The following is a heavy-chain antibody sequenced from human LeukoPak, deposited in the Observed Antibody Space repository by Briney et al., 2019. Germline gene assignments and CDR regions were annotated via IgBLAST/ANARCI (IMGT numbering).Heavy chain of an antibody. Sequence: ASVTVSCKASGYTFTSYDINWVRQATGQGLEWIGGIIPIFGTANYAQKFQGRVTITTDESTSTAYMELSSLRSEDTAVYYCARGKTNYYDSSGYYYFDYWGQGTLVTVSS. CDR1: GYTFTSYD. V-gene: IGHV1-69*05. D-gene: IGHD3-22*01. CDR2: IIPIFGTA. CDR3: ARGKTNYYDSSGYYYFDY. J-gene: IGHJ4*02.